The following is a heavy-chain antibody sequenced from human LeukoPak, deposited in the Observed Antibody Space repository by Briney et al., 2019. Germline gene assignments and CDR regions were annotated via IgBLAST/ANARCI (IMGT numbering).Heavy chain of an antibody. CDR3: ATARGYSSGSGERSFDY. V-gene: IGHV1-69*04. CDR2: IIPILGIA. J-gene: IGHJ4*02. D-gene: IGHD6-19*01. Sequence: SVKVSCKASGGTFSSYAISWVRQAPGQGLEWMGRIIPILGIANYAQKFQGRVTITADKSTSTAYMELSSLRSEDTAVYYCATARGYSSGSGERSFDYWGQGTLVTVSS. CDR1: GGTFSSYA.